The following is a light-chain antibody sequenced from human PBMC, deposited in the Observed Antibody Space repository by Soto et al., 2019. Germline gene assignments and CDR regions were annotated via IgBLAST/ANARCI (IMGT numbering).Light chain of an antibody. Sequence: EIVLTQSPGTLSLSPWERDKLCCRASQTVTRNYLAWHQQKPGQTPRLLVYGASSRATGIPDRFSGSGSGTDFTLTISRLEPEDFAVYYCQQHGSSPITFGQGTRLEIK. J-gene: IGKJ5*01. V-gene: IGKV3-20*01. CDR1: QTVTRNY. CDR2: GAS. CDR3: QQHGSSPIT.